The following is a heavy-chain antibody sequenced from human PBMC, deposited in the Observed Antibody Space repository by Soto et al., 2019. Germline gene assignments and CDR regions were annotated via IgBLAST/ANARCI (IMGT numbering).Heavy chain of an antibody. V-gene: IGHV3-11*01. CDR2: INTLSSAI. CDR3: ARRLQWQLRPLDS. J-gene: IGHJ4*02. CDR1: GFTFSDYY. Sequence: GGSLRLSCAGSGFTFSDYYMTWIRQAPGKGLEWVSYINTLSSAIYYADSVKGRFTISRDNAKNSLYLQMNSLRAEDAAVYYCARRLQWQLRPLDSWGRGTLVTVSS. D-gene: IGHD6-19*01.